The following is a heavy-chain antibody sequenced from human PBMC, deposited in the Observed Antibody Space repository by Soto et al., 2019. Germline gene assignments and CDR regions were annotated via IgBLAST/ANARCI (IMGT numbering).Heavy chain of an antibody. V-gene: IGHV4-4*02. CDR1: GGSISSNNW. D-gene: IGHD1-26*01. CDR2: IFQSGST. Sequence: SETLSLTCAVSGGSISSNNWWSWVRQPPGKGLEWIGEIFQSGSTHYSPSLKSRVTISVDKSKNQFSLKLTSVTAADTAVYYGARHATGGTYPLDYWGQGTLVTVSS. CDR3: ARHATGGTYPLDY. J-gene: IGHJ4*02.